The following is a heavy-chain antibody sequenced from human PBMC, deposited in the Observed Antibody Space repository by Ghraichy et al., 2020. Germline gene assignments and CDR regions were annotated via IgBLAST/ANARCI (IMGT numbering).Heavy chain of an antibody. J-gene: IGHJ6*02. CDR2: INHSGST. CDR3: ARGRRSGYDSRNLYYYYGMDV. CDR1: GGSFSGYY. Sequence: SETLSLTCAVYGGSFSGYYWSWIRQPPGKGLEWIGEINHSGSTNYNPSLKSRVTISVDTSKNQFSLKLSSVTAADTAVYYCARGRRSGYDSRNLYYYYGMDVWGQGTTVTVSS. D-gene: IGHD5-12*01. V-gene: IGHV4-34*01.